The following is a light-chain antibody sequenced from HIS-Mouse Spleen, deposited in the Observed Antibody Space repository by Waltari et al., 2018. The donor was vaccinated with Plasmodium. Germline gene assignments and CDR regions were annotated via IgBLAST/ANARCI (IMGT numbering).Light chain of an antibody. V-gene: IGLV2-8*01. CDR1: SSDVGGFTY. Sequence: QSALTQPPSASGSPGQSLTISCTGTSSDVGGFTYVSWDQPQAGTAPKLMVYEVSRPRSRVPDRGSGYKSVNTAFLTFSGLQSEDEADYYCSSYAGSNNLVVGGGTKLTVL. CDR3: SSYAGSNNLV. J-gene: IGLJ3*02. CDR2: EVS.